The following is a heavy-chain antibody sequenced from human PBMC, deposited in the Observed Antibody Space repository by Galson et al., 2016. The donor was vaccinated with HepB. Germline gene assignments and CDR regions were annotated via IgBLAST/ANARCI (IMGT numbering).Heavy chain of an antibody. CDR2: TSYRSKWYH. CDR1: GDSVSSNSAA. J-gene: IGHJ5*02. D-gene: IGHD2-8*01. Sequence: CAISGDSVSSNSAAWNWIRQSPSRGLEGLGRTSYRSKWYHDYAVSVNSRILINPDTSKNHFSLQLNSVTPEDTGAYYCARTKWGWFDPWGQGTLVTVSS. V-gene: IGHV6-1*01. CDR3: ARTKWGWFDP.